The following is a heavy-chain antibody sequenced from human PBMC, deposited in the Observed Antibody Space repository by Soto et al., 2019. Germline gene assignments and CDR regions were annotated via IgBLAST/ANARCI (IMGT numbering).Heavy chain of an antibody. CDR3: ARDLGDIVVVPAAPVGDAFDI. CDR2: IIPIFGTA. CDR1: GGTFSSYA. V-gene: IGHV1-69*13. D-gene: IGHD2-2*01. Sequence: SVKVSCKASGGTFSSYAISWVRQAPGQGLEWMGGIIPIFGTANYAQKFQGRVTITADESTSTAYMELSSLRSEDTAVYYCARDLGDIVVVPAAPVGDAFDIWG. J-gene: IGHJ3*02.